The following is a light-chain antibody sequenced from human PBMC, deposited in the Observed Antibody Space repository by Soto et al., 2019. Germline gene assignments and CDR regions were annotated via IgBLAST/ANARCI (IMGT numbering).Light chain of an antibody. Sequence: IVMTQPPGTLSVSPGEGATLSCGASQSVRTNLAWYQQKPGQAPRLLIYGASSRATGIPDRFSGSGSGTDFTLTISSLEPEDFAVYYCQQRSNWSWTFGQGTKVDI. CDR2: GAS. J-gene: IGKJ1*01. V-gene: IGKV3-11*01. CDR1: QSVRTN. CDR3: QQRSNWSWT.